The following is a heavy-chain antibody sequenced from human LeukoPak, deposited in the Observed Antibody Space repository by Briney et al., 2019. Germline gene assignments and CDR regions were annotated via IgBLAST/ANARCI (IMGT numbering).Heavy chain of an antibody. D-gene: IGHD1-26*01. V-gene: IGHV3-7*03. CDR2: IKQDGSEE. J-gene: IGHJ4*02. Sequence: GGSLRLSCSVSGFSLSMYWMTWVRQAPGKGLEWLANIKQDGSEEYYADSVKGRFTISRDNSKNTLYLQMNSLRAEDTAVYYCATNPGVGPTYFDYWGQGTLVTVSS. CDR1: GFSLSMYW. CDR3: ATNPGVGPTYFDY.